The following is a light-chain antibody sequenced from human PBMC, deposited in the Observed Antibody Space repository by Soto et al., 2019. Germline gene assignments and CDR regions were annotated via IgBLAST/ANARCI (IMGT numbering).Light chain of an antibody. Sequence: ILVTHSPSTLYFSLKERGTITFRASQNTGSWLAWYQQKPGKAPKLLIYDASSLESGVPSRFSGSGSGTEFTLTICSLQPDDFATYYCQQDNIPPVKFCQGTKVEFK. CDR2: DAS. CDR1: QNTGSW. J-gene: IGKJ1*01. CDR3: QQDNIPPVK. V-gene: IGKV1-5*01.